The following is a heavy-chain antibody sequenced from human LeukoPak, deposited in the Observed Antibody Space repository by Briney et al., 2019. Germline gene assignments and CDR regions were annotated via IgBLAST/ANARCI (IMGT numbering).Heavy chain of an antibody. Sequence: GGSLRLSCAASGFTVSGNYMSCVRQFPGKGLEWVSVIYSGGTTNYADSVKGRFTISRDYSKNTLYLQMNSLRPEDTAVYYCSTRVDIVATLDYWGQGTLVTVSS. D-gene: IGHD5-12*01. J-gene: IGHJ4*02. CDR1: GFTVSGNY. V-gene: IGHV3-66*02. CDR2: IYSGGTT. CDR3: STRVDIVATLDY.